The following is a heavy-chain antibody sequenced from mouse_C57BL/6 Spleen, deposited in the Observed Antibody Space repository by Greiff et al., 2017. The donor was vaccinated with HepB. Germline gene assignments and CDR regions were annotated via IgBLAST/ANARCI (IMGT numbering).Heavy chain of an antibody. D-gene: IGHD1-1*01. J-gene: IGHJ2*01. CDR3: ARDTTTVVATDYFDY. V-gene: IGHV5-4*01. Sequence: EVQLVESGGGLVKPGGSLKLSCAASGFTFSSYAMSWVRQTPEKRLEWVATISDGGSYTYYPDNVKGRFTISRDNAKNNLYLQMSHLKSEDTAMYYCARDTTTVVATDYFDYWGQGTTLTVSS. CDR2: ISDGGSYT. CDR1: GFTFSSYA.